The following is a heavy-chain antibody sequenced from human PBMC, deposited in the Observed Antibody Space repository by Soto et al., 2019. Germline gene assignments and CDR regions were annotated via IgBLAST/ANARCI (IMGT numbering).Heavy chain of an antibody. V-gene: IGHV4-59*01. CDR2: IYYSGST. CDR3: ARDLRVGATVWFDP. J-gene: IGHJ5*02. Sequence: SETLSLTCTVSGGSISSYYWSWIRQPPGKGLEWIGYIYYSGSTNYNPSLKSRVTISVDTSKNQFSLKLSSVTAADTAVYYCARDLRVGATVWFDPWGQGTLVTAPQ. CDR1: GGSISSYY. D-gene: IGHD1-26*01.